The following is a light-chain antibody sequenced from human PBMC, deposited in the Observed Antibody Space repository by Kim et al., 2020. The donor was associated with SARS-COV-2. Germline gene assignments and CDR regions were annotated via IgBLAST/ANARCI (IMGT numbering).Light chain of an antibody. CDR1: SSDVGTYKL. J-gene: IGLJ1*01. Sequence: SALTQPASVSGSPGQSITISCTGTSSDVGTYKLVSWYRQDPGKAPKLMIYDVIERPSGVSDRFSGSKSGNTASLTISGLQAEDEADYYCCSYVGGSRFVFGTGTKVTVL. CDR3: CSYVGGSRFV. V-gene: IGLV2-23*02. CDR2: DVI.